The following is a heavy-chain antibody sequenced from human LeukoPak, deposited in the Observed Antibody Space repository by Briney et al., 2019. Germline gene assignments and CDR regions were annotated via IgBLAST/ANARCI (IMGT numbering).Heavy chain of an antibody. CDR3: ARDKAVAGRGDDAFDI. CDR2: ISAYNGNT. J-gene: IGHJ3*02. Sequence: EASVKVSCKASGYTFTSYGISWVRQAPGQGLEWMGWISAYNGNTNYAQKLQGRVTMTTDTSTSTAYMELRSLRSDDTAVYYCARDKAVAGRGDDAFDIWGQGTMVTVSS. V-gene: IGHV1-18*01. D-gene: IGHD6-19*01. CDR1: GYTFTSYG.